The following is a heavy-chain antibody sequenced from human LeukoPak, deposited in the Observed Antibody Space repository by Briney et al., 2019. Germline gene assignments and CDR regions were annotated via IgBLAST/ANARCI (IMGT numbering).Heavy chain of an antibody. V-gene: IGHV3-33*01. CDR1: GFTLSDYG. J-gene: IGHJ3*02. Sequence: GGSLRLSCAVSGFTLSDYGIHWVRQAPGKGLEWVTIISSDGSIKYADSVKGRFTVSRDSSKNTVYLQMNSLRAEDTAVYYCARDILPSGSRAFDIWGQGTMVTVSS. D-gene: IGHD3-10*01. CDR2: ISSDGSIK. CDR3: ARDILPSGSRAFDI.